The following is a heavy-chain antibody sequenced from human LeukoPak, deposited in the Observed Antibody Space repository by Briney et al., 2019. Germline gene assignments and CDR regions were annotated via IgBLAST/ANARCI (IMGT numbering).Heavy chain of an antibody. V-gene: IGHV7-4-1*02. D-gene: IGHD3-22*01. CDR1: GYTFTSYA. CDR3: ARGGSSGYYYDHDY. Sequence: ASVKVSCKASGYTFTSYAMNWVRQAPGQGLEWMGWINTNTGNPTYAQGFTGRFVFSLDTSVSTAYLQISSLKAEDTAVYYCARGGSSGYYYDHDYWGQGTLVTVSS. CDR2: INTNTGNP. J-gene: IGHJ4*02.